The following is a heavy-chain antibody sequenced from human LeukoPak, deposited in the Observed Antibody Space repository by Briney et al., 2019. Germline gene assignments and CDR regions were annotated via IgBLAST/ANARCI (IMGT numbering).Heavy chain of an antibody. V-gene: IGHV4-38-2*02. CDR1: GYSISTGYY. Sequence: SETLSLTCTVSGYSISTGYYWDWIRQPPGKGLEWIGTFYHGGSTYYNPSLKSRVTISVDTSKNQFSLKLSSVTAADTAVYYCASRETAMNNWFDPWGQGTLVTVSS. J-gene: IGHJ5*02. CDR3: ASRETAMNNWFDP. CDR2: FYHGGST. D-gene: IGHD5-18*01.